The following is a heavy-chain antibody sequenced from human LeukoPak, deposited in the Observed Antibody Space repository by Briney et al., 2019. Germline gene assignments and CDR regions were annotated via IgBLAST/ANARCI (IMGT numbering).Heavy chain of an antibody. J-gene: IGHJ4*02. D-gene: IGHD3-22*01. CDR3: ARGPYYYDSSGYSDD. CDR1: GYTFTSYG. V-gene: IGHV1-18*01. Sequence: ASVKVSCKASGYTFTSYGISWVRQAPGQGLEWMGWISAYNGNTNYAQKLQGRVTMTTDTSTSTAYMELRSLRSDDTAVYYCARGPYYYDSSGYSDDWGQGTLVTVSS. CDR2: ISAYNGNT.